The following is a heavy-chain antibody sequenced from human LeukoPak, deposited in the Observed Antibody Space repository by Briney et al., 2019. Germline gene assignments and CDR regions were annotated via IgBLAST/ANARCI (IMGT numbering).Heavy chain of an antibody. CDR1: GFTFSSFT. Sequence: PGGSLRLSCATSGFTFSSFTMNWVRQAPGKGLEWVSTISDGSRDTHYAGSVKGRFTISRDDSQNIVHLQMDSLRAEDTALYYCTTRLRNHFDYWGQGTQVTVSS. CDR3: TTRLRNHFDY. D-gene: IGHD5-12*01. V-gene: IGHV3-23*01. J-gene: IGHJ4*02. CDR2: ISDGSRDT.